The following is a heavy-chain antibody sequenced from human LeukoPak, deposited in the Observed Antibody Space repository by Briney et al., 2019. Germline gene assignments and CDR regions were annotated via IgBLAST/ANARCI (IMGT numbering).Heavy chain of an antibody. Sequence: GGSLRLSCAASGFSFSGCGMHWVRQAPGKGLEWVAVIWYDGSNKYYADSVKGRFTISRDNSKNTLYLQMNSLRAEDTAVYYCAKGAWLDYWGQGTLVTVSS. CDR1: GFSFSGCG. V-gene: IGHV3-33*06. D-gene: IGHD3-10*01. CDR2: IWYDGSNK. CDR3: AKGAWLDY. J-gene: IGHJ1*01.